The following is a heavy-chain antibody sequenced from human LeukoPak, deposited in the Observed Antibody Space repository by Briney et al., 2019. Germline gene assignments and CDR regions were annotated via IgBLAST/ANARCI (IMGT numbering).Heavy chain of an antibody. CDR2: INHSGST. D-gene: IGHD2-21*02. CDR1: GGSSSGYY. V-gene: IGHV4-34*01. CDR3: ARGVVTAVRFDY. J-gene: IGHJ4*02. Sequence: SETLSLTCAVYGGSSSGYYWSWIRQPPGKGLEWIGEINHSGSTNYNPSLKSRVTISVDTSKNQFSLKLSSVTAADTAVYYCARGVVTAVRFDYWGQGTLVTVSS.